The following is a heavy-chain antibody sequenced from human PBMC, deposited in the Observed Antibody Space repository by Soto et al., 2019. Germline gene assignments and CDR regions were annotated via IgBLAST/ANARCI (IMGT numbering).Heavy chain of an antibody. CDR3: AKTEGIAREVFEDY. V-gene: IGHV3-23*01. CDR2: ISGSGGST. D-gene: IGHD6-13*01. CDR1: GFTFSSYA. Sequence: EVQLLESGGGLVQPGGSLRLSCAASGFTFSSYAMSWVRQAPGKGLEWVSAISGSGGSTYYADSVKGRFTISRDNSKKTLYLQMNSLRAEDTAVYYCAKTEGIAREVFEDYWGQGTLVTVSS. J-gene: IGHJ4*02.